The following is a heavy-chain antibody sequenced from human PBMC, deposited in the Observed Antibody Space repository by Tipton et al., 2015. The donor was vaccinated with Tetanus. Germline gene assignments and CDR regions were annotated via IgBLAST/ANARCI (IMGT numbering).Heavy chain of an antibody. CDR2: IHYTGFT. Sequence: LRLSCSVSNGSISDYYWSWVRLPPGKGLEWIATIHYTGFTTYNPSLKSRVTTSIDTSRKYFSLSLRSLTAADSAVYYCARAEITPHFDDWGPVARVTVSS. D-gene: IGHD5-24*01. CDR1: NGSISDYY. CDR3: ARAEITPHFDD. J-gene: IGHJ4*02. V-gene: IGHV4-59*01.